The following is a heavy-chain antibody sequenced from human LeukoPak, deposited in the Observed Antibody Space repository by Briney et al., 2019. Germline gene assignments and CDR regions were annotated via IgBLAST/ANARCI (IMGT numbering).Heavy chain of an antibody. CDR1: GFTFSSYA. CDR2: TWYDGSNK. V-gene: IGHV3-30*04. D-gene: IGHD3-22*01. CDR3: AKDISGYYSFDY. J-gene: IGHJ4*02. Sequence: PGRSLRLSCGASGFTFSSYAMHWVRQAPGKGLEWVAVTWYDGSNKYYADSVKGRFTISRDNSKNTLYLQMNSLRAEDTALYYCAKDISGYYSFDYWGQGNLVTVSS.